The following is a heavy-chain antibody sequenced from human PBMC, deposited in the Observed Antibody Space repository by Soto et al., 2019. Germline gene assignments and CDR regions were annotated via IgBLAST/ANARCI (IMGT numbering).Heavy chain of an antibody. CDR2: ISHDENNK. CDR3: VRGAAITEGTHTCYGMDV. Sequence: QVHLVESGGGVVQPGGSLRLSCAASGFSFSTYAIHWVRQPPGKGLEWVAVISHDENNKGYADCVKGRFTISRDNSKNTLNLQMSTLRSEDTAVYYCVRGAAITEGTHTCYGMDVWGQGTAVTVSS. D-gene: IGHD1-1*01. V-gene: IGHV3-30-3*01. CDR1: GFSFSTYA. J-gene: IGHJ6*02.